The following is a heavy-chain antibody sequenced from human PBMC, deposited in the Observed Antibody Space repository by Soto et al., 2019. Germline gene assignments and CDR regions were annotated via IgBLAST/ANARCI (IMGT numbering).Heavy chain of an antibody. V-gene: IGHV3-7*05. CDR2: INQDGSEK. Sequence: EVRLVESGGGLVQPGGSLRLSCGASGFTFRTYWLSWVRQVPGKGLEWVANINQDGSEKNYVDSVKGRFTISRDNAKNSLYLQMSSLRAEDTALYYCARDGSTSWYSYDYHGMDVWGQGTTVTVSS. CDR1: GFTFRTYW. D-gene: IGHD5-18*01. CDR3: ARDGSTSWYSYDYHGMDV. J-gene: IGHJ6*02.